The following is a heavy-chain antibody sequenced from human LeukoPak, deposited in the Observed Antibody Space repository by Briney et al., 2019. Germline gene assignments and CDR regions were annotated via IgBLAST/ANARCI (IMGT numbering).Heavy chain of an antibody. V-gene: IGHV3-64*01. Sequence: GGSLRLSCAASGFTFSSYTMHWVRQAPGKGLEFVSAISSNRRRTYYANSVKGRFTISRDISKNTLYLQMGSLRAEDMAVYYCARVDYGSGCDSWGQGTLVTVSS. CDR1: GFTFSSYT. CDR2: ISSNRRRT. J-gene: IGHJ4*02. CDR3: ARVDYGSGCDS. D-gene: IGHD6-19*01.